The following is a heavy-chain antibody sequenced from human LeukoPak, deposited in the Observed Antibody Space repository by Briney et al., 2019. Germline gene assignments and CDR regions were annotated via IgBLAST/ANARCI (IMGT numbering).Heavy chain of an antibody. D-gene: IGHD3-9*01. V-gene: IGHV4-34*01. Sequence: PSETLSLTCAVYGGSFSGYYWSWIRQPPGKGLEWIGEINHSGSTNYNPSLKSRVTISVDTSKNQFSLKLSSVTAADTAVYYCARGGYGRYSDWSDYRFDYWGQGTLVTVSS. CDR2: INHSGST. CDR1: GGSFSGYY. CDR3: ARGGYGRYSDWSDYRFDY. J-gene: IGHJ4*02.